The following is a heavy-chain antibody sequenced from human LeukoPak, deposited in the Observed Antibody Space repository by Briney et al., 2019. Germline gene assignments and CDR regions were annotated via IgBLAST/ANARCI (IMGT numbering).Heavy chain of an antibody. CDR2: IYYSGST. J-gene: IGHJ4*02. V-gene: IGHV4-59*01. CDR3: ARGHRLWGLPDY. CDR1: GGSISSYY. D-gene: IGHD3-16*01. Sequence: WETLSLTCTVSGGSISSYYWSWIRQPPGKGLEWIGYIYYSGSTNYNPSLKSRVTISVDTSKNQFSLKLSSVTAADTAVYYCARGHRLWGLPDYWGQGTLVTVSS.